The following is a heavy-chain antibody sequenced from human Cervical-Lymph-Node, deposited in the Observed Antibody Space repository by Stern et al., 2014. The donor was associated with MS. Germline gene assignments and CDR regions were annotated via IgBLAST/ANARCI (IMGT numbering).Heavy chain of an antibody. Sequence: EVQLEESGAEVKKPGESLKISCKGSGYSFATYWIGWVRQMPGKGLEWMGIVYPCDSDTRYSPSFQGQFTISADKSISTAYLHWSSLKASDTAMYYCARPGDDTAKYGLDVWGQGTTVTVSS. V-gene: IGHV5-51*03. CDR1: GYSFATYW. J-gene: IGHJ6*02. CDR3: ARPGDDTAKYGLDV. CDR2: VYPCDSDT. D-gene: IGHD5-18*01.